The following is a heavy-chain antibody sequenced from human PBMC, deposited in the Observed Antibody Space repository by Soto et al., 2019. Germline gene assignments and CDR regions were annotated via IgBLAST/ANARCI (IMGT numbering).Heavy chain of an antibody. V-gene: IGHV3-23*01. J-gene: IGHJ6*02. Sequence: EVQLLESGGSVVQPGGSLRLSCAASGFPFSTNAMTWVRQAPGKGLEWVSSISASAGSTYYADSVKGRFTIFRDNSKNTLYLQMSSLRAEDTAIYFWANGGLRYGMDVWGQGTTVTVSS. D-gene: IGHD3-16*01. CDR2: ISASAGST. CDR3: ANGGLRYGMDV. CDR1: GFPFSTNA.